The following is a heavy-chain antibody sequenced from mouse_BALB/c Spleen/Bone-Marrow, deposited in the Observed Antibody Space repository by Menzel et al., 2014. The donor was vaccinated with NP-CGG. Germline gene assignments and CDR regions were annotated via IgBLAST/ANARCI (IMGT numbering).Heavy chain of an antibody. V-gene: IGHV1S41*01. Sequence: DLVKPGASVKLSCKASGYTFTSYWINWVKQRPGQGLEWIGRIAPGSGSTYFNEMFKGKATLTVDTSSSPPYSQLSSVSSEDYAVYFCVRRCFDVWGEGTTVTVSS. CDR1: GYTFTSYW. J-gene: IGHJ1*01. CDR3: VRRCFDV. CDR2: IAPGSGST.